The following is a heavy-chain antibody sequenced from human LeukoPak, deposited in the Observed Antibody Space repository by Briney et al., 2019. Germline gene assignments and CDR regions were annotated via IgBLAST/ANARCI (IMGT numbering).Heavy chain of an antibody. CDR1: GYTFTSYG. CDR2: ISAYNGNT. J-gene: IGHJ3*02. V-gene: IGHV1-18*01. CDR3: ARVEQWLDAFDT. Sequence: ASVKVSCKASGYTFTSYGISWVRQAPGQGLEWMGWISAYNGNTNYAQKFQGRVNMTRDTSISTAYMELSRLRSDDTAVYYCARVEQWLDAFDTWGQGTMVTVSS. D-gene: IGHD6-19*01.